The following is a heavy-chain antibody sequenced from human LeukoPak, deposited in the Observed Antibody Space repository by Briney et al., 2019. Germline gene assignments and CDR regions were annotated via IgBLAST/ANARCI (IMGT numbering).Heavy chain of an antibody. CDR2: IYYSGST. CDR3: ARAALPRVGVDY. Sequence: PSETLSLTCTVSGGSISSYYWSWIRQTPGKGLEWIGYIYYSGSTNYNPSLKSRVTISVDTSKNQFSLKLSSVTAADTAVYYCARAALPRVGVDYWGPGTLVTVSS. V-gene: IGHV4-59*01. CDR1: GGSISSYY. J-gene: IGHJ4*02. D-gene: IGHD3-16*01.